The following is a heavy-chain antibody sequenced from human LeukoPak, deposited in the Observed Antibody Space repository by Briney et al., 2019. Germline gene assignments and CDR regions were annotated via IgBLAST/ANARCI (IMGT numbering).Heavy chain of an antibody. J-gene: IGHJ6*03. Sequence: GSLRLSCAASGFTFSSFYMHWVRQPTGQGLEWVSTIGTASDTYYPGSVEGRFTLSRDNAKNSLYLQMNSLTAGDTAVYYCARGPPRGKYYYMDVWGKGTTVTVSS. CDR3: ARGPPRGKYYYMDV. V-gene: IGHV3-13*01. CDR1: GFTFSSFY. CDR2: IGTASDT. D-gene: IGHD1-1*01.